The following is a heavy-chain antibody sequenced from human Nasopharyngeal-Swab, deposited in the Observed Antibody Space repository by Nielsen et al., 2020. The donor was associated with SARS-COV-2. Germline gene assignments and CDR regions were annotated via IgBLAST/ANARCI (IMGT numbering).Heavy chain of an antibody. CDR1: GFTFTSYA. J-gene: IGHJ6*02. CDR2: IWYDGSNK. V-gene: IGHV3-33*01. D-gene: IGHD5-24*01. Sequence: GGSLRLSCATSGFTFTSYAMHWVRQAPGKGLQWVAFIWYDGSNKYYADPVRGRFTISRDNSKNTLSLQMNSLRAEDTAVYYCARDIQMGGMDVWGQGTTVTVSS. CDR3: ARDIQMGGMDV.